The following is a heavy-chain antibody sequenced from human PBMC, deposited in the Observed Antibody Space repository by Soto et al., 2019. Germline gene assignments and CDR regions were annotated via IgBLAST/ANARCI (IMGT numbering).Heavy chain of an antibody. V-gene: IGHV5-51*01. D-gene: IGHD3-22*01. CDR1: GYDFTNYW. CDR3: ARQSPNYYDSSSYYNY. Sequence: PGESLKISCKASGYDFTNYWIGWVRQMPGKGLEWMGVIYPADSDTRYSPSFQGQVTISADKSISTAYLHWSSLKASDTAMYYCARQSPNYYDSSSYYNYWGQGPPVTVSS. CDR2: IYPADSDT. J-gene: IGHJ4*02.